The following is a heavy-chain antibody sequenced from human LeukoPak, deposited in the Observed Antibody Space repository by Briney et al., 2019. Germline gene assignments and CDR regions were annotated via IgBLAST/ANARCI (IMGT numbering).Heavy chain of an antibody. V-gene: IGHV1-8*01. CDR1: GYIFTNYD. D-gene: IGHD6-13*01. Sequence: ASVKVSCKASGYIFTNYDINWVRQASGQGLEWMGWMNPNSGNTGSAQKFQGRVTMTTDTSTSTAYMELRSLRSDDTAVYYCARGPILFAEQQLVGTVYYYYYMDVWGKGTTVTVSS. CDR2: MNPNSGNT. J-gene: IGHJ6*03. CDR3: ARGPILFAEQQLVGTVYYYYYMDV.